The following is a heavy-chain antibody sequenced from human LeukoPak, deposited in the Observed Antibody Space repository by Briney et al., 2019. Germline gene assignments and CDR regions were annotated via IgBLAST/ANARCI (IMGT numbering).Heavy chain of an antibody. CDR2: ISGSGGST. D-gene: IGHD3-9*01. V-gene: IGHV3-23*01. CDR1: GFTFSSYA. Sequence: GGSLRLSCAASGFTFSSYAMSWVRQAPGKGLEWVSAISGSGGSTYYADSVKGRFTISRDNSKNTLYLQMNSLRSEDTAVYYCARRYILTGYPYFDYWGQGTLVTVSS. J-gene: IGHJ4*02. CDR3: ARRYILTGYPYFDY.